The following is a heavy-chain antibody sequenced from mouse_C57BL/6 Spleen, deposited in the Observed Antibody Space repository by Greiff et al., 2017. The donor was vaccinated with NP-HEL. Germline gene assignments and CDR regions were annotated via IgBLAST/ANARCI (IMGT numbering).Heavy chain of an antibody. CDR2: ISSGGSYT. CDR1: GFTFSSYG. Sequence: EVQLVESGGDLVKPGGSLKLSCAASGFTFSSYGMSWVRQTPDKRLEWVATISSGGSYTYYPDSVKGRFTISRDNAKNTLYLQMSSLKSEDTAMYYCARSYGNYEGNAMDYWGQGTSVTVSS. CDR3: ARSYGNYEGNAMDY. D-gene: IGHD2-10*02. V-gene: IGHV5-6*01. J-gene: IGHJ4*01.